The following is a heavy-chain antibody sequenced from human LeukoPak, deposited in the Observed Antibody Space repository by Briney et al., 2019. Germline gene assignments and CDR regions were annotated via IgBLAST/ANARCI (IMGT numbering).Heavy chain of an antibody. J-gene: IGHJ3*02. CDR3: ARSDGYGLVGI. CDR2: IYSSGST. V-gene: IGHV4-39*07. CDR1: GVSISNGSNY. D-gene: IGHD3-10*01. Sequence: KASETLSLTCSVSGVSISNGSNYWGWIRQPPGRTLEWIGSIYSSGSTYYNPSLKSRVIILIDTAKNHFSLNLSSVTAADTAVYYCARSDGYGLVGIWGQGTMVTVSS.